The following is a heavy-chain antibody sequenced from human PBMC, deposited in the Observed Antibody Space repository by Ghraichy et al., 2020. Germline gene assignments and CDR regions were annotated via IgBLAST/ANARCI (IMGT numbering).Heavy chain of an antibody. CDR3: ARGRDYRENYGMDV. J-gene: IGHJ6*02. Sequence: SETLSLTCTVSGGSISSSSYYWGWIRQPPGKGLEWIGSIYYSGSTYYNPSLKSRVTISVDTSKNQFSLKLSSVTAADTAVYYCARGRDYRENYGMDVWGQGTTVTVSS. CDR1: GGSISSSSYY. CDR2: IYYSGST. D-gene: IGHD4-17*01. V-gene: IGHV4-39*01.